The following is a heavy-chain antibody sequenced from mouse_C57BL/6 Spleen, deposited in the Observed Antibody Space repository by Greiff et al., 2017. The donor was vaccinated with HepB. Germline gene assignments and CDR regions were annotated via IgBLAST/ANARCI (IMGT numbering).Heavy chain of an antibody. CDR3: GRPDQTAQDTPFAY. D-gene: IGHD3-2*02. J-gene: IGHJ3*01. CDR2: IDPANGNT. Sequence: VQLKQSVAELVRPGASVKLSCTASGFNIKNTYMHWVKQRPEQGLEWIGRIDPANGNTKYAPKFQGKATITADTSSNTAYLQLSSLTSEDTAIYYCGRPDQTAQDTPFAYWGQGTLVTVSA. V-gene: IGHV14-3*01. CDR1: GFNIKNTY.